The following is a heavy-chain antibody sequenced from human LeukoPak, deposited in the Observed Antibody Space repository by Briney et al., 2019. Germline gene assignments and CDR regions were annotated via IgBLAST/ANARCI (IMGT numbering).Heavy chain of an antibody. D-gene: IGHD2-2*02. Sequence: ASVKVSCKASGYTFTGYYMHWVGQAPGHGLEWMGWIRAHNGDTNHAQQLQGRVTMTTDTSTRTAYMVLRSLRSDDTAVYYCARTRNRGYCSSISCYTVIDYWGQGTLVTVSS. CDR2: IRAHNGDT. CDR1: GYTFTGYY. CDR3: ARTRNRGYCSSISCYTVIDY. J-gene: IGHJ4*02. V-gene: IGHV1-18*04.